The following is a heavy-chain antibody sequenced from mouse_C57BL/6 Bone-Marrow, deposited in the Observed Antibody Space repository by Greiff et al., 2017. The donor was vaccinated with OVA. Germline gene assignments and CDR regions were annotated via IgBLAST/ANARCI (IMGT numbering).Heavy chain of an antibody. CDR2: IDPNSGGT. CDR3: ARATPPTVVARWYAMDY. CDR1: GYTFTSYW. D-gene: IGHD1-1*01. V-gene: IGHV1-72*01. J-gene: IGHJ4*01. Sequence: VQLQQPGAELVKPGASVKLSCKASGYTFTSYWMHWVKQRPGRGLEWIGRIDPNSGGTKYNEKFKSKATLTVDKPSSTAYMQLSSLTSEDSAVYYCARATPPTVVARWYAMDYWGQGTSVTASS.